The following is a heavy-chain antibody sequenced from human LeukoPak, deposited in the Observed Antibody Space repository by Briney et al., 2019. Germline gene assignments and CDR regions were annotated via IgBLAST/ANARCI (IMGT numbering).Heavy chain of an antibody. CDR2: IRYDGSNK. J-gene: IGHJ4*02. Sequence: PGGSLRLSCAASGFTFSSYGMHWVRQAPGKGLEWVAFIRYDGSNKYYADSVKGRFTISRDNSKNTLYLQMNSLRAEDTAVYYCAKDRSADGDYEFDYWGQGTLVTVSS. CDR1: GFTFSSYG. V-gene: IGHV3-30*02. CDR3: AKDRSADGDYEFDY. D-gene: IGHD4-17*01.